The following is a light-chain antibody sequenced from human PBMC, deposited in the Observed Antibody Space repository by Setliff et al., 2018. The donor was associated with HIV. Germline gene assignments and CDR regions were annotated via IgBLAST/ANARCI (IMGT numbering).Light chain of an antibody. CDR2: EVD. V-gene: IGLV2-23*02. CDR3: CSYAGSRTFYV. Sequence: LTQPPSVSGSPGQSIIISCTGTTSDIGSYNRVSWYQQRPGTAPKLIIYEVDKRPSGVSNRFSGSKSGTTASLAISGLQADDEADYYCCSYAGSRTFYVFGTGTKVTVL. CDR1: TSDIGSYNR. J-gene: IGLJ1*01.